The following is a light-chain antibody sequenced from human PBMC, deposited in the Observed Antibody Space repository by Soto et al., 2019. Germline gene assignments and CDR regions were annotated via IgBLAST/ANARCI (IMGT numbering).Light chain of an antibody. V-gene: IGKV1-39*01. CDR3: QQSYFNSWP. CDR2: GAS. Sequence: DIQMTQSPSSLSASVGDRVTITCRASQSITSYLNWYQQKPGKAPKLLIYGASTLQSGVPSRFSGSGSGTDFTLTISSLQPEDFATYYCQQSYFNSWPFGQGTEVDIX. J-gene: IGKJ1*01. CDR1: QSITSY.